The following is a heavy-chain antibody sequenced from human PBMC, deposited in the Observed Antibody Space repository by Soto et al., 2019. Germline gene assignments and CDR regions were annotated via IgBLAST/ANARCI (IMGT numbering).Heavy chain of an antibody. CDR1: GYSFINYW. D-gene: IGHD4-4*01. Sequence: PGESLKISCQASGYSFINYWIGWVRQMPGKGLEWMAIINPVNSYTRYSPAFQGQVTISADKSITTTYLQWDSLKASDTAMYFCARTHNNYAAYWGQGTLVIVSA. CDR2: INPVNSYT. CDR3: ARTHNNYAAY. J-gene: IGHJ4*02. V-gene: IGHV5-51*01.